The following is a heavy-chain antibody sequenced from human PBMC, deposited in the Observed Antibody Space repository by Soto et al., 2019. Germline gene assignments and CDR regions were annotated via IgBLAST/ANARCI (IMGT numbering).Heavy chain of an antibody. CDR2: FSGSGGST. D-gene: IGHD5-12*01. CDR3: ATRQSSRGPEWLPNH. CDR1: GFTFSSYA. Sequence: GGSLRLSCAASGFTFSSYAMSWVRQAPGKGLEWVSAFSGSGGSTYYADSVKGRFTISRDNSKNTLYLQMNSLRAEDTAVYYCATRQSSRGPEWLPNHWGQGTLVTVSS. J-gene: IGHJ5*02. V-gene: IGHV3-23*01.